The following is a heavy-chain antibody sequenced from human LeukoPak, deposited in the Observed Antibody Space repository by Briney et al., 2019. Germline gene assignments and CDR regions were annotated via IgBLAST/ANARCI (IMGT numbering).Heavy chain of an antibody. CDR3: ARWLVDTAMADY. CDR2: IYHSGST. D-gene: IGHD5-18*01. CDR1: GYSISSGYY. V-gene: IGHV4-38-2*02. Sequence: SETLSLTCTVSGYSISSGYYWGWIRQPPGKGLEWIGSIYHSGSTYYNPSLKSRVTISVDTSKNQFSLKLSSVTAADTAVYYCARWLVDTAMADYWGQGTLVTVSS. J-gene: IGHJ4*02.